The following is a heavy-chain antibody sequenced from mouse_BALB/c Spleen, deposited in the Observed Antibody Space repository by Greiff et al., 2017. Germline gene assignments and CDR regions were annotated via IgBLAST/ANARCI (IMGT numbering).Heavy chain of an antibody. D-gene: IGHD1-2*01. V-gene: IGHV5-6*01. Sequence: EVQLVESGGDLVKPGGSLKLSCAASGFTFSSYGMSWVRQTPDKRLEWVATISSGGSYTYYPDSVKGRFTISRDNAKNTLYLQMSSLKSEDTAMYYCASSLLRLRGMGYFDYWGQGTTLTVSS. CDR3: ASSLLRLRGMGYFDY. J-gene: IGHJ2*01. CDR1: GFTFSSYG. CDR2: ISSGGSYT.